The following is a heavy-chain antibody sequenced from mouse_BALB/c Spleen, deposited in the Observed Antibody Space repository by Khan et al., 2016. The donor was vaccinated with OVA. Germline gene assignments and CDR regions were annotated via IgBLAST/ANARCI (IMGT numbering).Heavy chain of an antibody. CDR2: ISSGGSYT. J-gene: IGHJ2*01. CDR3: ASESRTMITHYFDY. CDR1: GFTFSNYA. V-gene: IGHV5-9-1*01. Sequence: EVMLVESGGGLVKPGGSLKLSCAASGFTFSNYAMSWVRQSPEKRLEWVATISSGGSYTYYPDSVKGRFTISRDNAKNTLYLQMSSLRSEDTAMYYCASESRTMITHYFDYWGQGTTLTVSS. D-gene: IGHD2-4*01.